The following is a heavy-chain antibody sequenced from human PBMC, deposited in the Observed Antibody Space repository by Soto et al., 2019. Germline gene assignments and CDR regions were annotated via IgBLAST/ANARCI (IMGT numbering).Heavy chain of an antibody. CDR3: ARDPSDGAIYYGSGSWFDP. J-gene: IGHJ5*02. D-gene: IGHD3-10*01. CDR1: GFTFSSYG. V-gene: IGHV3-33*01. Sequence: GGSLRLSCAASGFTFSSYGMHWVRQAPGKGLEWVAVIWYDGSNKYYADSVKGRFTISRDNSKNTLYLQMNSLRAEDTAVYYCARDPSDGAIYYGSGSWFDPWGQGTLVTVSS. CDR2: IWYDGSNK.